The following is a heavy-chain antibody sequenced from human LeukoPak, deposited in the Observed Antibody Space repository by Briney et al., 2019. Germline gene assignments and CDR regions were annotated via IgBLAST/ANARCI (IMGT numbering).Heavy chain of an antibody. CDR3: ARGGAVIIGGVGPPNWFDP. CDR2: ISAYNGNT. Sequence: GASVKVSCKASGYTFTSYGISWVRQAPGQGLEWMGWISAYNGNTNYAQKLQGRVTMTTDTSTSTAYMELRSLRSDDTAVYYCARGGAVIIGGVGPPNWFDPWGQGTLVTVSS. D-gene: IGHD3-3*01. J-gene: IGHJ5*02. CDR1: GYTFTSYG. V-gene: IGHV1-18*01.